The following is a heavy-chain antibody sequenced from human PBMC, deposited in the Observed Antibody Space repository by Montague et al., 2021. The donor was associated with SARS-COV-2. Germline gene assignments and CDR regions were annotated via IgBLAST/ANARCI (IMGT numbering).Heavy chain of an antibody. V-gene: IGHV4-34*01. CDR2: ISHSGST. D-gene: IGHD2-15*01. J-gene: IGHJ5*02. CDR1: GGSFSGYY. CDR3: ARQEPIVVVVAAARGWFDP. Sequence: SETLSLTCAVYGGSFSGYYWSWIRQPPGKGLEWIGEISHSGSTYYNPSLKSRVTISVDTSKNQFSLKLSSVTAADTAVYYCARQEPIVVVVAAARGWFDPWGQGTLVTVSS.